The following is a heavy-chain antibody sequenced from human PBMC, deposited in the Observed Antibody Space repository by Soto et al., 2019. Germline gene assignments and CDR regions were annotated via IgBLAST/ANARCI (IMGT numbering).Heavy chain of an antibody. V-gene: IGHV4-59*08. J-gene: IGHJ3*02. CDR1: GGSISSYY. Sequence: QVRLQESGPGLVKPSETLSLTCTVSGGSISSYYWSWIRQPPGKGLEWIGYIYYSGSTNYNPSLKSRVTISVDTSKNQFSLKLSSVTAADTAVYYCARGEAADAFDIWGQGTMVTVSS. D-gene: IGHD6-13*01. CDR2: IYYSGST. CDR3: ARGEAADAFDI.